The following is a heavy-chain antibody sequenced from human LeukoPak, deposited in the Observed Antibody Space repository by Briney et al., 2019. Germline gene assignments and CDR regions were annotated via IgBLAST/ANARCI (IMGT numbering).Heavy chain of an antibody. J-gene: IGHJ4*02. CDR1: GFTFSWSW. D-gene: IGHD4-17*01. V-gene: IGHV3-23*01. CDR3: AKEIIYGDYSFDY. Sequence: GGSLRLSCAASGFTFSWSWMHWVRQAPGKGLVWVSAISGSGGNTYYADTVSGRFTISRDNSKNTLYLQMSSLRVEDTAVYYCAKEIIYGDYSFDYWGQGTLVTVSS. CDR2: ISGSGGNT.